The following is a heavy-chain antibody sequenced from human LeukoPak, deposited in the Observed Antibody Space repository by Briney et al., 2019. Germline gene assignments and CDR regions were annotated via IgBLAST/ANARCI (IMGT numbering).Heavy chain of an antibody. D-gene: IGHD6-6*01. Sequence: PSETLSLTCAVYGGSFSGCYWSWIRQPPGKGLEWIGEINHSGSTNYNPSLKSRVTISVDTSKNQFSLKLSSVTAADTAVYYCARGIGQLVSWFDPWGQGTLVTVSS. CDR2: INHSGST. CDR1: GGSFSGCY. V-gene: IGHV4-34*01. CDR3: ARGIGQLVSWFDP. J-gene: IGHJ5*02.